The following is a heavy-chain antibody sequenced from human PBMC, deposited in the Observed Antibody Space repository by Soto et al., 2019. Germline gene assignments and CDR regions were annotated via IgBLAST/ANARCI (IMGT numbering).Heavy chain of an antibody. Sequence: QVRLVESGGGVVQPGRSLRLSCAASGFTFSSYAMHWVRQAPGKGLERVAVISYDGSNKYYADSVKGRVTISRDNSTNTLYLQMNSLRAEDTAVYYCARDDNLVGATGAFDYWGQGTLVTVSA. CDR2: ISYDGSNK. J-gene: IGHJ4*02. D-gene: IGHD1-26*01. CDR1: GFTFSSYA. CDR3: ARDDNLVGATGAFDY. V-gene: IGHV3-30-3*01.